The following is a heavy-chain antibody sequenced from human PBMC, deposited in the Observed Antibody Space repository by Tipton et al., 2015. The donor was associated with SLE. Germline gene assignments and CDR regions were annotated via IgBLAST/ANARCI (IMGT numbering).Heavy chain of an antibody. Sequence: SLRLSCAASGFNFSCYEMNWVRQAPGKGLEWVSYISSSGSTIYYADSVKGRFTISNDNAKNSLYLKMNSLRAEDTAVYYCASDETVGATGLQYYDYGMDVWGQGTSVTVSS. D-gene: IGHD1-26*01. CDR3: ASDETVGATGLQYYDYGMDV. CDR2: ISSSGSTI. V-gene: IGHV3-48*03. J-gene: IGHJ6*02. CDR1: GFNFSCYE.